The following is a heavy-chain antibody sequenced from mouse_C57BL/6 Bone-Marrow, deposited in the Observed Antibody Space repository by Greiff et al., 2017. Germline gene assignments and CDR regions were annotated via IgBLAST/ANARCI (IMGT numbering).Heavy chain of an antibody. V-gene: IGHV1-61*01. CDR3: AREGFAY. J-gene: IGHJ3*01. CDR2: IYPSDSET. Sequence: QVQLQQPGAELVRPGSSVKLSCKASGYTFTSYWMDWVKQRPGQGLEWIGYIYPSDSETHYNHKFKDKATLTVDTSSSTAYMQLSSLTSEDSAVYCCAREGFAYWGQGTLVTVSA. CDR1: GYTFTSYW.